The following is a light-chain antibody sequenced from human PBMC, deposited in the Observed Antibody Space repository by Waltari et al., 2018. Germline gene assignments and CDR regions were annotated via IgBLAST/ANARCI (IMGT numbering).Light chain of an antibody. Sequence: IRMTQSPSSLSASVGDSVTITCQASQDINNDLNWYHQKPGEAPKLLIYDASKLQTGVPSRISGSGSVRHFSFTINSLQPEDIGIYYCQQFDNLPLTFGGGTKVEIK. V-gene: IGKV1-33*01. CDR3: QQFDNLPLT. CDR1: QDINND. J-gene: IGKJ4*01. CDR2: DAS.